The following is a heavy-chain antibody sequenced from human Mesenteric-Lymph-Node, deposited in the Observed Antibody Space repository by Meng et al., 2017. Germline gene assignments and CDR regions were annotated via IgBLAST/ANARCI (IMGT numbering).Heavy chain of an antibody. CDR2: ISKTGSLI. CDR3: ARDPHEGNRFDS. V-gene: IGHV3-48*03. Sequence: GGSLRLSCAASGFTFSSYDMNWARQVPGKGLEWVSYISKTGSLIYYADSVRGRFTISRDNAKNSLYLEMNSLRVEDTAVYYCARDPHEGNRFDSWGEGTLVTSPQ. D-gene: IGHD1-14*01. CDR1: GFTFSSYD. J-gene: IGHJ4*02.